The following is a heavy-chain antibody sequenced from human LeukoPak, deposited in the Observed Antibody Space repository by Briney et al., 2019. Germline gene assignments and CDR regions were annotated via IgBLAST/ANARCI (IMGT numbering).Heavy chain of an antibody. CDR3: ASIAARPTYYYYYMDV. V-gene: IGHV4-39*01. CDR1: GGSISSSSYY. D-gene: IGHD6-6*01. J-gene: IGHJ6*03. Sequence: PSETPSLTCTVSGGSISSSSYYWGWIRQPPGKGLEWIGSIYYSGSTYYNPSLKSQVTISVDTSKNQFSLKLSSVTAADTAVYYCASIAARPTYYYYYMDVWGKGTTVTVSS. CDR2: IYYSGST.